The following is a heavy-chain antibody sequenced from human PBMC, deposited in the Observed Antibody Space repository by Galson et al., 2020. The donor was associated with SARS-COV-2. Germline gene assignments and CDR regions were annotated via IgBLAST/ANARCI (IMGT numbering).Heavy chain of an antibody. J-gene: IGHJ6*02. D-gene: IGHD6-13*01. V-gene: IGHV4-34*01. Sequence: SETLSLTCAVYGGSFSGYYWRWIRQPPGKGLEWIGEINHSGSTNYNPSLKSRVTISVDTSKNQFSLKLSSVTAADTAVYYCARDRHSSSWSYYYYYGMDVWGQGTTVTVSS. CDR1: GGSFSGYY. CDR3: ARDRHSSSWSYYYYYGMDV. CDR2: INHSGST.